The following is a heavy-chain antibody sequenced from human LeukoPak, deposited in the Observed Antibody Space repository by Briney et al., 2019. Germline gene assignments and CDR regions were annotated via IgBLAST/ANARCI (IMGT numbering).Heavy chain of an antibody. CDR1: GFTFSSYG. CDR2: ISYDGSNK. J-gene: IGHJ5*02. CDR3: AKSIISSWWYNWFDP. V-gene: IGHV3-30*18. D-gene: IGHD6-13*01. Sequence: QPGRSLRLSCAASGFTFSSYGMHWVRQAPGKGLERVAVISYDGSNKYYADSVRGRFTISRDNSKNTLYLQMNSLRAEDTAVYYCAKSIISSWWYNWFDPWGQGTLVTVSS.